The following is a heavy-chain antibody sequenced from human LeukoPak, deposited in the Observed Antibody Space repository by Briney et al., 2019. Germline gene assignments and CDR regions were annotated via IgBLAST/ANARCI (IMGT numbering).Heavy chain of an antibody. CDR1: GYTFTSYY. CDR2: INPSGGST. Sequence: ASVKVSCKASGYTFTSYYMHWVRQAPGQGLEWMGIINPSGGSTSYAQKFQGRVTMTRDTSTSTVYMEPSSLRSEDTAVYYCAREGDFGVVIPESVWFDPWGQGTLVTVSS. V-gene: IGHV1-46*01. CDR3: AREGDFGVVIPESVWFDP. D-gene: IGHD3-3*01. J-gene: IGHJ5*02.